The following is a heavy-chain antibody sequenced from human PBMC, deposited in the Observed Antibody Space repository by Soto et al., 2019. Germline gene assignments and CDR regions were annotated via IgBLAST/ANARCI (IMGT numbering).Heavy chain of an antibody. CDR3: AHIPAEATAGLYFDL. J-gene: IGHJ4*02. CDR2: IYWDGGE. D-gene: IGHD1-1*01. V-gene: IGHV2-5*02. Sequence: XGPTLLHPPQPLSLTCTFSFFSLSTSGVGVGWIRQPPGKALEWPALIYWDGGERYRPSLSSRLTITKDTSKNQVVLTMTNMDPADTATYLCAHIPAEATAGLYFDLWGQGTLVTVSS. CDR1: FFSLSTSGVG.